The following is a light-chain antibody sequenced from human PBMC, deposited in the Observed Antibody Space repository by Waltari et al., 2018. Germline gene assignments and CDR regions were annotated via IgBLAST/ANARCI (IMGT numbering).Light chain of an antibody. CDR1: QSISSW. J-gene: IGKJ1*01. V-gene: IGKV1-5*03. Sequence: DIQMTQSPSTLSASVGDRVTITCRASQSISSWLAWYQHKPGKAPKLLIYKASSLESGVPSRFSCSGSGTEFTLTISSLQPDDFATYYCQQYNSYSRTFGQGTKVEI. CDR2: KAS. CDR3: QQYNSYSRT.